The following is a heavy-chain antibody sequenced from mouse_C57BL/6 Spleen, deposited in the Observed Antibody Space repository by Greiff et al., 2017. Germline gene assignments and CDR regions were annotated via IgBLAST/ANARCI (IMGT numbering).Heavy chain of an antibody. Sequence: QVQLKQSGAELVRPGASVTLSCKASGYTFTDYEMHWVKQTPVHGLEWIGAIDPETGGTAYNQKFKGKAILTADKSSSTAYMELRSLTSADSAVYYCTREDDDGYDPSMDYWGQGTSVTVSS. J-gene: IGHJ4*01. CDR2: IDPETGGT. V-gene: IGHV1-15*01. CDR1: GYTFTDYE. D-gene: IGHD2-2*01. CDR3: TREDDDGYDPSMDY.